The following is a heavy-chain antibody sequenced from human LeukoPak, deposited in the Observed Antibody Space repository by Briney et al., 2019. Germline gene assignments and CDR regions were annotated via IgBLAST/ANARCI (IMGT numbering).Heavy chain of an antibody. D-gene: IGHD3-10*01. J-gene: IGHJ3*02. CDR2: ISSSSSYT. V-gene: IGHV3-11*06. CDR3: ARGYYGSGTPGAFDI. Sequence: GGSLRLSCAASGFTFSDYYMSWIRQAPGKGLEWVSYISSSSSYTNYADSVKGRFTISRDNSKNSLYLQMNSLRAEDTAVYYCARGYYGSGTPGAFDIWGQGTMVTVSS. CDR1: GFTFSDYY.